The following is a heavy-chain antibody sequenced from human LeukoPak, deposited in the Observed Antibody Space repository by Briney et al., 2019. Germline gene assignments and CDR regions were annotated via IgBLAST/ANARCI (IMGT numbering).Heavy chain of an antibody. J-gene: IGHJ4*02. CDR3: ARHHYSNQYYFDY. V-gene: IGHV4-4*09. CDR2: IYTSGST. Sequence: SETLSLTCTVSGVSISSYYWSWIRQPPGKGLEWIGYIYTSGSTNYNPSLKSRVTISVDTSKNQFSLKLSSVTAADTAVYYCARHHYSNQYYFDYWGQGTLVTVSS. D-gene: IGHD4-11*01. CDR1: GVSISSYY.